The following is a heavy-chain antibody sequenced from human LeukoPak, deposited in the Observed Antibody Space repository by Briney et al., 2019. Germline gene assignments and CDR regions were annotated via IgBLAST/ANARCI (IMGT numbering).Heavy chain of an antibody. CDR3: AKAYYDSSGYSYYFDY. J-gene: IGHJ4*02. CDR1: GFPFSAYS. CDR2: ISGSSNYM. Sequence: GGSLRLSCAASGFPFSAYSMNWVRRAPGKGLEWVSSISGSSNYMYYADSVKGRFTISRDNAKNSLYLQMNSLRAEDTAVYYCAKAYYDSSGYSYYFDYWGQGTLVTVSS. D-gene: IGHD3-22*01. V-gene: IGHV3-21*01.